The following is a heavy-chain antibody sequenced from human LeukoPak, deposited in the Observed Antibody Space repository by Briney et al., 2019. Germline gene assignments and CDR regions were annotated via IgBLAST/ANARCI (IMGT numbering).Heavy chain of an antibody. Sequence: SETLSLTCTVSGGSISSYYWSWIRQPAGKGLEWIGRIYTCGSTNYNPSLKSRVTMSVDTSKNQFSLKLSSVTAADTAVYYCARAPSTIFGLIGAFDIWGQGIMVTVSS. D-gene: IGHD3-3*01. V-gene: IGHV4-4*07. CDR2: IYTCGST. CDR1: GGSISSYY. J-gene: IGHJ3*02. CDR3: ARAPSTIFGLIGAFDI.